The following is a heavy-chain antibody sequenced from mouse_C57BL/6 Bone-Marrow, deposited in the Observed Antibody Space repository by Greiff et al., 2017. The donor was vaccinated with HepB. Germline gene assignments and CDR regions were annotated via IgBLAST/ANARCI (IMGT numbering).Heavy chain of an antibody. Sequence: QVQLQQSGAELVKPGASVKLSCKASGYTFTEYTIHWVKQRSGQGLEWIGWFYPGSGSTNYNEKFKDKATLTVDKSSSTFYMELSSLTSEDSAVSFCARAVPSTETGAMDYWGQGTSVTVSS. CDR3: ARAVPSTETGAMDY. CDR1: GYTFTEYT. J-gene: IGHJ4*01. CDR2: FYPGSGST. D-gene: IGHD4-1*02. V-gene: IGHV1-62-2*01.